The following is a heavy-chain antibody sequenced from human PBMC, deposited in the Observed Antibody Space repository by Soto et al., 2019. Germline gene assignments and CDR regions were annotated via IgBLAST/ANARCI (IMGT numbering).Heavy chain of an antibody. D-gene: IGHD1-7*01. J-gene: IGHJ5*02. CDR2: IYHSGST. Sequence: QVQLQESGPGLVKPSGTLSLTCAVSGGSISSSNWWSWVRQPPGKGLEWIGEIYHSGSTNYNPSLWSPVTISVDKSKNQFSLKLSSVTAADTAVYYCARAATGTTAVGLSFDPWGQGTLVTVSS. CDR3: ARAATGTTAVGLSFDP. CDR1: GGSISSSNW. V-gene: IGHV4-4*02.